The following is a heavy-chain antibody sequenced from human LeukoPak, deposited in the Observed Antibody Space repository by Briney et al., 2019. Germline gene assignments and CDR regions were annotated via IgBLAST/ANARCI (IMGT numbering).Heavy chain of an antibody. Sequence: ASVKVSCKASGGTFSSYAISWVRQAPGQGLEWMGWINPNSGGTNYAQKFQGRVTMTRDTSISTAYMELSRLRSDDTAVYYCASGGAVTTPLYYFDYWGQGTLVTVSS. J-gene: IGHJ4*02. CDR1: GGTFSSYA. CDR3: ASGGAVTTPLYYFDY. CDR2: INPNSGGT. V-gene: IGHV1-2*02. D-gene: IGHD4-17*01.